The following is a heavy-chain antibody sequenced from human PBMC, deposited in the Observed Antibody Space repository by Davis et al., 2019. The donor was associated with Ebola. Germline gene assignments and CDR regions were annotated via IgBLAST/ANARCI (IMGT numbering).Heavy chain of an antibody. CDR3: ARDLVVGAFDP. CDR1: GYTFTSYG. J-gene: IGHJ5*02. V-gene: IGHV1-18*01. CDR2: ISAYTGNT. D-gene: IGHD2-15*01. Sequence: ASVKVSCKASGYTFTSYGISWVRQAPGHGLEWMGWISAYTGNTTYAQKLQGRVPMTTDTSTSTAYMELRSLISDDTAVYYCARDLVVGAFDPWGQGTLVTVSS.